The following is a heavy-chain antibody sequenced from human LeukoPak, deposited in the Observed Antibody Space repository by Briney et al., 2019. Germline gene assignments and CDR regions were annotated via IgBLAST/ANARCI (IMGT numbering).Heavy chain of an antibody. D-gene: IGHD3-10*01. CDR2: ISYDGSNK. J-gene: IGHJ3*02. CDR1: GFTFSSYA. Sequence: GGSLRLSCAASGFTFSSYAMHWVRQAPGKGLEWVAVISYDGSNKYYADSVKGRFIISRDNSKNTLYLQMNSLRAEDTAVYYCASGYGSGSYGAFDIWGQGTMVTVSS. CDR3: ASGYGSGSYGAFDI. V-gene: IGHV3-30*04.